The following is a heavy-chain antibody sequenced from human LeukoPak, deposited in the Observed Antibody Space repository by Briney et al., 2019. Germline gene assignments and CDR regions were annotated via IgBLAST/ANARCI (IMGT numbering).Heavy chain of an antibody. V-gene: IGHV4-39*01. CDR3: ARQVGATPFDY. Sequence: SETLSLTCTVSGGSISSSSYYWGWIRQPPGKGLEWIGSIYYSGSTYYNPSLKSRVTISVDTSKNQFSLKLSSVTAADTAVYYRARQVGATPFDYWGQGTLVTVSS. CDR1: GGSISSSSYY. D-gene: IGHD1-26*01. J-gene: IGHJ4*02. CDR2: IYYSGST.